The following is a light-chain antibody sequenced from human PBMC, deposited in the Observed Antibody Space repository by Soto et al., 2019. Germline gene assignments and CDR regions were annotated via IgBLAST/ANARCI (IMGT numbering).Light chain of an antibody. CDR1: QTVSRN. CDR3: QRYNNWPLT. J-gene: IGKJ4*01. CDR2: DTS. Sequence: EVVMTQSPATLSVSPGERATLSCRASQTVSRNLAWYQHKPGQTPRLLIYDTSTRATGVPARFSGSRSGTEFTLTINSLQSEDFAVYYCQRYNNWPLTFGGGTKVDIK. V-gene: IGKV3-15*01.